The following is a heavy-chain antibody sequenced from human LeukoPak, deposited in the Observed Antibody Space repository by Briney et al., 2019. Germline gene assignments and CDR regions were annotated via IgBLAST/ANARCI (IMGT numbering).Heavy chain of an antibody. CDR2: ISSSSYT. D-gene: IGHD4-17*01. V-gene: IGHV3-21*04. CDR3: AKERLTTTAFDY. Sequence: GGSLRLSCAASGFTFSSYSMNWVRQAPGKGLEWVSSISSSSYTYYADSVKGRFTISRDNSKNTLFLQMNSLRADDTAVYYCAKERLTTTAFDYWGQGTLVTVSS. J-gene: IGHJ4*02. CDR1: GFTFSSYS.